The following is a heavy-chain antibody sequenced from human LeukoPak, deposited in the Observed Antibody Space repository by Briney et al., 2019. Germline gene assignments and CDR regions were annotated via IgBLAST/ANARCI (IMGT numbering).Heavy chain of an antibody. CDR1: AFTFSSYW. CDR2: INQGGSEE. V-gene: IGHV3-7*02. CDR3: ARGGSSIDY. D-gene: IGHD6-13*01. Sequence: PGGSLRLSCAASAFTFSSYWMSWVRRAPGKGLEWVANINQGGSEEYYVDSVKGRLTISRDNAKNSLYLQMNSLRAEDTAVYYCARGGSSIDYWGQGTLVTVSS. J-gene: IGHJ4*02.